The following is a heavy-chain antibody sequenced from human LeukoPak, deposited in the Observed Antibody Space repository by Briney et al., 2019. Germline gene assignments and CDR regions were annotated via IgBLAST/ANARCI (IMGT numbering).Heavy chain of an antibody. CDR2: VYYTGST. V-gene: IGHV4-61*01. CDR1: GGSVSSSNYY. J-gene: IGHJ5*02. CDR3: ARDLIHRFHP. Sequence: PSQTLSLTCTVSGGSVSSSNYYWTWIRQPPGKGLEWIGYVYYTGSTNYNPSLKSRVTISIDTSKTQFSLRLSSVTAADTAVYYCARDLIHRFHPWGQGTLVTVSS.